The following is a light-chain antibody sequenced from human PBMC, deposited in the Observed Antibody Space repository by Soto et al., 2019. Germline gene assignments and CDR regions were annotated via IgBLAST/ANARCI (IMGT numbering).Light chain of an antibody. Sequence: IVLTQSPGTLSLSPGERATLSCRASQSVTSPFLAWYQQKPGQPPRLLIYSTSGRATGIPDRFSGSGSGTDFTLTISSLQPGDFATYYCQHYNSYGTFGQGTKVDIK. CDR1: QSVTSPF. CDR3: QHYNSYGT. J-gene: IGKJ1*01. CDR2: STS. V-gene: IGKV3-20*01.